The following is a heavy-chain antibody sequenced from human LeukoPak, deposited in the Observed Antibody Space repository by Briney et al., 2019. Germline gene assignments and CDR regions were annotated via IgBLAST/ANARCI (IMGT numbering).Heavy chain of an antibody. CDR2: ISSSSSYK. J-gene: IGHJ4*02. D-gene: IGHD4-17*01. Sequence: GGSLRLSCAASGFTFSSESMNWVRQAPGKGLEWVSSISSSSSYKYYADSVKGRFTISRDNAKNSLYLQMNSLRAEDTAVYYCARDVYGDGYWGQGTLVTVSS. CDR3: ARDVYGDGY. V-gene: IGHV3-21*01. CDR1: GFTFSSES.